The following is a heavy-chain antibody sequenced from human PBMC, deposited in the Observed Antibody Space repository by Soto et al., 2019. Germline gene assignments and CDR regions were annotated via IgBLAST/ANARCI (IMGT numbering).Heavy chain of an antibody. CDR1: GGSINNHY. J-gene: IGHJ4*02. Sequence: PSETLALTCTVSGGSINNHYWSWVRHPPGKGLEWIGYSYYTGSTNYNPSLKSRVTISVDTSKNQFSLNLTSLTAADTAIYYCARSNWYSEYWGQGTLVTVSS. CDR3: ARSNWYSEY. D-gene: IGHD7-27*01. CDR2: SYYTGST. V-gene: IGHV4-59*11.